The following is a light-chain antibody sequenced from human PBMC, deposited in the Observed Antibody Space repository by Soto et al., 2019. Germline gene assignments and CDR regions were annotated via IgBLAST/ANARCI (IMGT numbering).Light chain of an antibody. CDR1: SSDVGGYNY. CDR3: SSFTSSNTIYV. J-gene: IGLJ1*01. Sequence: QSALTQPASVSGSPGQSITISCTGTSSDVGGYNYVSWYQQHPGKAPKLMIYDVSNRPSGVSNRFSGSKSGNTASLTISGLQAEDEADYYCSSFTSSNTIYVFGTGTKVTV. CDR2: DVS. V-gene: IGLV2-14*01.